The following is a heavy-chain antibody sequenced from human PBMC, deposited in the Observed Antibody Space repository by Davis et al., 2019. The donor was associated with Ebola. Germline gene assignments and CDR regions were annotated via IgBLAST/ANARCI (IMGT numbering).Heavy chain of an antibody. V-gene: IGHV6-1*01. Sequence: HSQTLSLTRAISGDSVPSNSAAWNWLRQSPSRGLEWLGRTYYRSKWYNDYAVSVKGRITINPDTSKNQFSRQLNSVTPEDTAVYYCARDGGGFDPWGQGTLVTVSS. D-gene: IGHD3-10*01. CDR1: GDSVPSNSAA. CDR3: ARDGGGFDP. CDR2: TYYRSKWYN. J-gene: IGHJ5*02.